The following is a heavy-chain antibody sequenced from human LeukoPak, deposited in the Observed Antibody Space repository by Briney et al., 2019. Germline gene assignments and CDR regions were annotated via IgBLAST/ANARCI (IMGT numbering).Heavy chain of an antibody. V-gene: IGHV3-23*01. CDR1: GFTFSNSD. D-gene: IGHD3-3*01. Sequence: GGSLRLSCTASGFTFSNSDMNWVRQAPGEGLEWVSSILGGGYSAEYTASVEGRFTISRDNSRNTLYLQLNSLRAEDTALYYCAKCAKTPEGGSGWCNWFDAWGQGTLVTVSS. CDR3: AKCAKTPEGGSGWCNWFDA. J-gene: IGHJ5*02. CDR2: ILGGGYSA.